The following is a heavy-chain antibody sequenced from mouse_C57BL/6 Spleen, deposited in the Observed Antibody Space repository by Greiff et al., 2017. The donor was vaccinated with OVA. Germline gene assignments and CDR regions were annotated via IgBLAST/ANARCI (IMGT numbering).Heavy chain of an antibody. CDR1: GYTFTSYW. CDR2: IYPGSGST. CDR3: ARAYYDYEGFAY. D-gene: IGHD2-4*01. V-gene: IGHV1-55*01. J-gene: IGHJ3*01. Sequence: QVQLKQPGAELVKPGASVKMSCKASGYTFTSYWITWVKQRPGQGLEWIGDIYPGSGSTNYNEKFKSKATLTVDTSSSTAYMQLSSLTSEDSAVYYCARAYYDYEGFAYWGQGTLVTVSA.